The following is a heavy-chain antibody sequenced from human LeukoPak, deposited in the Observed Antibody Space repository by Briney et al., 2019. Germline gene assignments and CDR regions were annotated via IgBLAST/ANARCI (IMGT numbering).Heavy chain of an antibody. Sequence: QPGGSLRLSCAASGFTFSRYAMNWVRQAPGKGLQWVSYINTDSSVIHYADSVKGRFTISRDNARNTLYLQLSSLRAEDSAVCYCARDTFQPGLIDSWGQGTLVTVSS. CDR2: INTDSSVI. J-gene: IGHJ4*02. CDR3: ARDTFQPGLIDS. V-gene: IGHV3-48*04. CDR1: GFTFSRYA. D-gene: IGHD2-2*01.